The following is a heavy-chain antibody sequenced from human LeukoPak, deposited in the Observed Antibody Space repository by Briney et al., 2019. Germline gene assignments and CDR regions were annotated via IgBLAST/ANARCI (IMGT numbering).Heavy chain of an antibody. V-gene: IGHV4-59*11. J-gene: IGHJ6*03. CDR1: GGSISSHY. CDR2: IYYSGST. D-gene: IGHD3-9*01. CDR3: ARVGYDILTGRKGSYYYYMDV. Sequence: SETLSLTCTVSGGSISSHYWSWIRQPPGKGLEWMGYIYYSGSTNYNPSLKSRVTISLDTSKNQFSLKLSSVTAADTAVYYCARVGYDILTGRKGSYYYYMDVWGKGTTVTVSS.